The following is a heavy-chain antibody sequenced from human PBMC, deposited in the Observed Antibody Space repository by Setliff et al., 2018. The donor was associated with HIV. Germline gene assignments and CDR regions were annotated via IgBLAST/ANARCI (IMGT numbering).Heavy chain of an antibody. CDR2: IHTSGST. Sequence: SETLSLTCTVSGDSIGYYYWSWIRQPAGRGLEWMGRIHTSGSTNYNPSLTSRVTLSVDTSKNQFFLKLTSLYAADTAVYYCARDRIEVVVDGPHDVFDVWGRGTTVTVSS. V-gene: IGHV4-4*07. CDR1: GDSIGYYY. D-gene: IGHD2-15*01. CDR3: ARDRIEVVVDGPHDVFDV. J-gene: IGHJ3*01.